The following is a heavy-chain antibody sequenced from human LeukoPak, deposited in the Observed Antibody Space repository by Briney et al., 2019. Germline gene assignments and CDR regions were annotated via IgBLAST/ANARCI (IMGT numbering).Heavy chain of an antibody. Sequence: ASVSVSCKASGYTFTIYDINWVRQAPGQGGEWMGWMNPNSGNTGYAQKFQGRVTMTRNTSISTAYMELSSLRSEDTAVYYCARGGQYQFYWGQGTLVTVSS. J-gene: IGHJ4*02. D-gene: IGHD2-2*01. CDR3: ARGGQYQFY. CDR2: MNPNSGNT. CDR1: GYTFTIYD. V-gene: IGHV1-8*01.